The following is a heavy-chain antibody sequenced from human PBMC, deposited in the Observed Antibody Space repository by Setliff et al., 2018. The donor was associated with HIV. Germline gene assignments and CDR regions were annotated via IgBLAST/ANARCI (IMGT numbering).Heavy chain of an antibody. D-gene: IGHD5-12*01. CDR2: ISTYNGNT. V-gene: IGHV1-18*04. Sequence: ASVKVSCKASGATFNNYAINWVRQAPGQGLEWMGWISTYNGNTNYAQKVQGRVTMTTDTSTSTAYMELRSLRSEDTGMYYCARDAGYSGSAWNYWGQGTLVTVSS. J-gene: IGHJ4*02. CDR1: GATFNNYA. CDR3: ARDAGYSGSAWNY.